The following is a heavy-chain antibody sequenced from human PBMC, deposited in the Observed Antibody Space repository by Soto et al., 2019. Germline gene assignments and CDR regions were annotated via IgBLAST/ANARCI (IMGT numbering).Heavy chain of an antibody. D-gene: IGHD5-12*01. CDR1: GGTFSSYT. J-gene: IGHJ4*02. CDR2: IIPILGIA. V-gene: IGHV1-69*02. CDR3: ARKRGYSGARDDY. Sequence: GASVKVSCKASGGTFSSYTISWVRQAPGQGLEWMGRIIPILGIANYAQKFQGRVTITADKSTSTAYMELSSLRSEDTAVYYCARKRGYSGARDDYWGQGTLVTVSS.